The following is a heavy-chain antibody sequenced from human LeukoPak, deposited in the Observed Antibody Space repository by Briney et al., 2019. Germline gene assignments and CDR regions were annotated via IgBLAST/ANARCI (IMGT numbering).Heavy chain of an antibody. CDR3: ARVRRSMIVVVITTGGQHDAFDI. D-gene: IGHD3-22*01. V-gene: IGHV1-69*01. CDR2: IIPIFGTA. CDR1: GGTFSSYA. Sequence: SVKVSCKASGGTFSSYAISWVRQAPGQGLEWMGGIIPIFGTANYAQKFQGRVTITADEPTSTAYMELSSLRSEDTAVYYCARVRRSMIVVVITTGGQHDAFDIWGQGTMVTVSS. J-gene: IGHJ3*02.